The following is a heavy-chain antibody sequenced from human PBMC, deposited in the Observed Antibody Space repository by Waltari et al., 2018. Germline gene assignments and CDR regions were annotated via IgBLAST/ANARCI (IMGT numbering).Heavy chain of an antibody. CDR3: ARDLAYASGNTHDF. Sequence: VQLVESGGGLVQPGVSLRLSCAASGFSFRSFWMTWVRQAPGKGLEWVATIKQNNIEKDHADSVKGRFTSSRDNAQNSLYLQMNSLRAEDTAVYYCARDLAYASGNTHDFWGQGTTVTVSS. CDR1: GFSFRSFW. V-gene: IGHV3-7*03. J-gene: IGHJ4*02. D-gene: IGHD3-10*01. CDR2: IKQNNIEK.